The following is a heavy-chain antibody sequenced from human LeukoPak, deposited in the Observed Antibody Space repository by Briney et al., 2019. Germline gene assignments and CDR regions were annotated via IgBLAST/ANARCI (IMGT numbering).Heavy chain of an antibody. CDR3: ARVKSPSYYYYGLDV. CDR1: GYTFTGYH. Sequence: ASVKVSCKASGYTFTGYHLHWVRQAPGQGLEWMGWINPNSSGTNYAQKFQGRVTMTRDTSISTAYMELSSLRSDDTAVYYCARVKSPSYYYYGLDVWGQGTTVTVSS. J-gene: IGHJ6*02. CDR2: INPNSSGT. V-gene: IGHV1-2*02.